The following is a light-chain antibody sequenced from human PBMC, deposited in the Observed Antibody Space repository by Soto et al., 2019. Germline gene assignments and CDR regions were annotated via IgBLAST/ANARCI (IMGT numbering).Light chain of an antibody. V-gene: IGLV2-23*02. CDR2: EVT. CDR1: SGDVAIYDL. CDR3: SSYAGTVTLV. J-gene: IGLJ3*02. Sequence: QSALTQPASVSGSPGQSITISCTGTSGDVAIYDLVSWYQQYPGKAPQLIIYEVTKRPSGVSTRFSGSKSGNTASLTISGLQAEDEGDYYCSSYAGTVTLVFGGGTKLTVL.